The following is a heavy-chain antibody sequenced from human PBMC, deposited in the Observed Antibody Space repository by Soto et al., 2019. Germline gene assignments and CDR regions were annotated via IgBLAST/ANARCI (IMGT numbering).Heavy chain of an antibody. Sequence: SETLSLTCTVSGGTLSSYYWSLIRRPQGMGLEWIASISYSGTTNYNSSLKSRVTISIDTSKNQFSLKFNSVTAADTAVYYCARGEWFLRGYGMDVWGRGTTVT. D-gene: IGHD3-3*01. CDR3: ARGEWFLRGYGMDV. CDR2: ISYSGTT. J-gene: IGHJ6*02. CDR1: GGTLSSYY. V-gene: IGHV4-59*01.